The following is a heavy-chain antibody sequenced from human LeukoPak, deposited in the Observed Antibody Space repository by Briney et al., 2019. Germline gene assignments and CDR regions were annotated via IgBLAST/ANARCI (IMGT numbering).Heavy chain of an antibody. CDR3: ARDLGYYYYMDV. J-gene: IGHJ6*03. Sequence: GGSLRLSCAASGFTFSSYSMNWVRQAPGKGLEWVSSISSSSSYIYYADSVKGRFTISRDNAKNSLYLQMNSLRAEDTAVYYCARDLGYYYYMDVWGKGTTVTVSS. D-gene: IGHD3-16*01. CDR1: GFTFSSYS. CDR2: ISSSSSYI. V-gene: IGHV3-21*01.